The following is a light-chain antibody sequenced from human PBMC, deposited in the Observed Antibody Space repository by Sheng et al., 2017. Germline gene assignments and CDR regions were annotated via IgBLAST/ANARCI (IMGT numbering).Light chain of an antibody. CDR2: DVS. V-gene: IGLV2-14*03. J-gene: IGLJ2*01. CDR3: SSHTGSSNVL. Sequence: QSALTQPASVSGSPGQSITISCTGTSSDVGGYDFVSWYQQHPGKAPKVMIYDVSKRPSGVSSRFSGSKSGDTASLTISGLQAEDEADYYCSSHTGSSNVLFGGGTKLTVL. CDR1: SSDVGGYDF.